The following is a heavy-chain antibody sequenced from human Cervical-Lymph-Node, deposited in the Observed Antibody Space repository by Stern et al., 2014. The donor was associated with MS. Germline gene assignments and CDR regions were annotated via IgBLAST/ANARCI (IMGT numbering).Heavy chain of an antibody. J-gene: IGHJ4*02. V-gene: IGHV1-2*02. D-gene: IGHD1-26*01. CDR1: ENTFTGYY. CDR3: ARISLGSGIDY. Sequence: QLVQSGAEVKQSGASMKVTCKASENTFTGYYIHWVRQAPGQGLEWMGWINPNSGATNYAQRFQDRVSLTSDTSNTLAYMELDRLTSDDTAVYYCARISLGSGIDYWGQGSLVTVSS. CDR2: INPNSGAT.